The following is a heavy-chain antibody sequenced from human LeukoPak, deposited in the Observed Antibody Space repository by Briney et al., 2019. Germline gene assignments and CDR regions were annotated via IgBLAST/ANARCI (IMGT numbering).Heavy chain of an antibody. CDR1: GGSISNGDHY. V-gene: IGHV4-30-4*08. Sequence: SQTLSLTCTVSGGSISNGDHYWSWIRQPPGKGLEWIGYIYYSGSTYYNPSLKSRVTTSIDTSKNQFSLKMSSVTAADTAVYYCVREVKGYGSSWYQNWFDPWGQGTLVTVSS. CDR2: IYYSGST. D-gene: IGHD6-13*01. J-gene: IGHJ5*02. CDR3: VREVKGYGSSWYQNWFDP.